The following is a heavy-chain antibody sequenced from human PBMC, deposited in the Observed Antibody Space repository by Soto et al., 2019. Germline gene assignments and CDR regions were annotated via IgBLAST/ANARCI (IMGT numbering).Heavy chain of an antibody. J-gene: IGHJ4*02. D-gene: IGHD3-10*01. CDR1: GFTVSNNY. CDR3: APRAGGGGY. Sequence: EVQLVESGGGLIQPGGSLRLSCAVSGFTVSNNYMSWVRQAPGKGLEGVSVIYSGGYTAYGDSVKGRFTISRDNSKNTLYLKKKALSADEPAVYYWAPRAGGGGYWGQGTLVTVSS. CDR2: IYSGGYT. V-gene: IGHV3-53*01.